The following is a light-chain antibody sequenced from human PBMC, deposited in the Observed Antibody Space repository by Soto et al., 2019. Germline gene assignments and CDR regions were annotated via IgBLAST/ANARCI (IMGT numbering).Light chain of an antibody. Sequence: QPASVSGSPGQSITISCTGTSSDIGGYNYVSWYQQHPGKAPKLMICDVTNRPSGVSTRFSGSKSGNTASLTISGLQAEDEADYYCSSYTSSTTVIFGGGTKLTVL. CDR1: SSDIGGYNY. J-gene: IGLJ2*01. CDR3: SSYTSSTTVI. CDR2: DVT. V-gene: IGLV2-14*01.